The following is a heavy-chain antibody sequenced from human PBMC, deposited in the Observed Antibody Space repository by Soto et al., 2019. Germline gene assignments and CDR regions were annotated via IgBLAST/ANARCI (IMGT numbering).Heavy chain of an antibody. CDR1: GYSFTSYW. CDR2: IDPSDSYT. J-gene: IGHJ6*02. D-gene: IGHD3-9*01. Sequence: GESLKISCKGSGYSFTSYWISWVRQMPGKGLEWMGRIDPSDSYTNYSPSFQGHVTISADKSISTAYLQWSSLKASATAMYYCARFHTTYDILTGYYKKYYGMDVWGQGTTVTVSS. CDR3: ARFHTTYDILTGYYKKYYGMDV. V-gene: IGHV5-10-1*01.